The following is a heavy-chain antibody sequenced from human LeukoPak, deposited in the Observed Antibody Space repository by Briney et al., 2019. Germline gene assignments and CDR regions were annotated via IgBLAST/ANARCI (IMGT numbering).Heavy chain of an antibody. V-gene: IGHV3-21*01. CDR1: GFIFNNYE. CDR2: ISSSGAYM. D-gene: IGHD4-17*01. Sequence: PGGSLRLSCAASGFIFNNYEMNWVRQAPGKGLEWVSSISSSGAYMYYADSVKGRFTISRDNAKNSLYLQMSSLRAEDTAIYYCAREDYSDLYFDYWGQGTLVSVSS. J-gene: IGHJ4*02. CDR3: AREDYSDLYFDY.